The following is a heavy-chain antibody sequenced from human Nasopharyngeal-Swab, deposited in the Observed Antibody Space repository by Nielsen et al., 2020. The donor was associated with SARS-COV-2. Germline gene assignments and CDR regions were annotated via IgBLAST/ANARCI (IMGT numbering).Heavy chain of an antibody. V-gene: IGHV3-74*01. Sequence: GESLKISCEASGFTFSSYWMHWVRQAPGKGLVWVSRTNEDETTTDYADSVEGRFAISRDNAKNTLYLQMNSLRAEDTAIYYCASDLSGRGDYWGQGTLVTVAS. D-gene: IGHD6-19*01. CDR1: GFTFSSYW. CDR2: TNEDETTT. J-gene: IGHJ4*02. CDR3: ASDLSGRGDY.